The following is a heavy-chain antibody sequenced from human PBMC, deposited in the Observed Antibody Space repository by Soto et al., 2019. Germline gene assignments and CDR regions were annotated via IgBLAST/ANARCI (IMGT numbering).Heavy chain of an antibody. D-gene: IGHD3-10*01. Sequence: PSETLSLTCAVYGGSFSGYYWSWIRQPPGKGLEWIGEINHSGSTNYNPSLKSRVTISVDTSKNQFSLKLSSVTAADTDVYYCARSEVYGRYYYYYYGMDVWGQGTTVTVSS. CDR3: ARSEVYGRYYYYYYGMDV. J-gene: IGHJ6*02. CDR1: GGSFSGYY. CDR2: INHSGST. V-gene: IGHV4-34*01.